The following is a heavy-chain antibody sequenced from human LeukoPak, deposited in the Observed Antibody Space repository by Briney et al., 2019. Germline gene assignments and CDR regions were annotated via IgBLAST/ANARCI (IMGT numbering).Heavy chain of an antibody. CDR1: GFTFSNAW. CDR3: TTRYGGTLDAFDI. J-gene: IGHJ3*02. D-gene: IGHD4-23*01. CDR2: IKSKIDGGTT. Sequence: GGSHRLSCAASGFTFSNAWMSGVRQAPGKGLEWVGRIKSKIDGGTTNYAAPVKGRFTISRDDSKNTLYLQMNSLKTEDTAVYYCTTRYGGTLDAFDIWGQGTMVTVSS. V-gene: IGHV3-15*01.